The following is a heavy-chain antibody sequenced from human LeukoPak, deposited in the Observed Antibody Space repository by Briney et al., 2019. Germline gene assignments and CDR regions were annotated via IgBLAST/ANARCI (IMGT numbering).Heavy chain of an antibody. Sequence: SETLSLTCKVSGYPIGLDYYWVWIRQAPGRGLQWIGGFHRGRIQYNSALKSRVPIPIDSSKSQFSLRMWPVTAADTAFYFCARAPSSYESGNGYPNLGWLDPWGQGALVTVSP. V-gene: IGHV4-38-2*02. CDR1: GYPIGLDYY. D-gene: IGHD5-24*01. J-gene: IGHJ5*02. CDR3: ARAPSSYESGNGYPNLGWLDP. CDR2: FHRGRI.